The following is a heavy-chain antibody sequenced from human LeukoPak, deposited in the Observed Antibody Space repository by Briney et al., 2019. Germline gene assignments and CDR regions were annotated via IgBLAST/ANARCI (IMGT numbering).Heavy chain of an antibody. Sequence: SETLSLTCTVSGGSISSGSYYWSWIRKPAGKGLEWIGRIYTSGSTNYNPSLKSRVTISVDTSKNQFSLKLSSVTAADTAVYYCAGGYCSGGSCAKGDYWGQGTLVTVSS. V-gene: IGHV4-61*02. J-gene: IGHJ4*02. CDR3: AGGYCSGGSCAKGDY. CDR1: GGSISSGSYY. CDR2: IYTSGST. D-gene: IGHD2-15*01.